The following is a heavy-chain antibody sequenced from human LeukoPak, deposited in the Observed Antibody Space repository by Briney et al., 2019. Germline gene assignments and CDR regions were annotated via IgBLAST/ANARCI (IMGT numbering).Heavy chain of an antibody. D-gene: IGHD3-10*01. CDR2: INPNSGGT. V-gene: IGHV1-2*02. J-gene: IGHJ4*02. CDR1: GYTFTVYY. CDR3: ARRRFTMVRGVTQPFDY. Sequence: ASVTVSFTASGYTFTVYYMHWVRQAPGQGLEWMGWINPNSGGTNYAQKFQGRVTITRDTSISTAYMELSRLRSDDTAVYYCARRRFTMVRGVTQPFDYWGQGTLVTVSS.